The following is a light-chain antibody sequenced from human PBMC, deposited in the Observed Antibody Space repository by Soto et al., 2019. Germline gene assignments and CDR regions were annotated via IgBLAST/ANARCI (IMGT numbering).Light chain of an antibody. CDR1: QGISNY. J-gene: IGKJ2*01. V-gene: IGKV1-33*01. Sequence: DIQMTQSPSSLSASVGDRVTITCQASQGISNYLNWYQQKPGKAPKLLIYDASNLETGVPSRFSGSGSGTDFTFTISSLQPEDIATYYCQQYDKLPYTFGQGTKLEIK. CDR3: QQYDKLPYT. CDR2: DAS.